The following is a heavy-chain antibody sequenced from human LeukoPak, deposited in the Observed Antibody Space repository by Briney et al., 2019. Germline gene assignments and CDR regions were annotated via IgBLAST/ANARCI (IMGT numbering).Heavy chain of an antibody. CDR2: INPNSGGT. Sequence: GASVKVSCKASGYTFTGYYMHWVRQATGQGLEWMGWINPNSGGTNYAQKFQGRVTMTRDTSISTAYMELSRLRSDDTAVYYCARDVTMVRGVIGWFDPWGQGTLVTVSS. CDR3: ARDVTMVRGVIGWFDP. D-gene: IGHD3-10*01. V-gene: IGHV1-2*02. J-gene: IGHJ5*02. CDR1: GYTFTGYY.